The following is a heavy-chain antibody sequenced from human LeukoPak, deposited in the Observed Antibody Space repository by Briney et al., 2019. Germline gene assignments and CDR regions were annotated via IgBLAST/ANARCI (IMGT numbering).Heavy chain of an antibody. D-gene: IGHD3-22*01. CDR1: GGSISSYY. CDR2: IYYSGST. V-gene: IGHV4-59*01. Sequence: SEPLSLTCTVSGGSISSYYWSWIRQPPGKGLEWIGYIYYSGSTNYNPSLKSRVTISVDTSKSQFSLKLSSVTAADTAVYYCARGASSGYYVDYWGQGTLVTVSS. CDR3: ARGASSGYYVDY. J-gene: IGHJ4*02.